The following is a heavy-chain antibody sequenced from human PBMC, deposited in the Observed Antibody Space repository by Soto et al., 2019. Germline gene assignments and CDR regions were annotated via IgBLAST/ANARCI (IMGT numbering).Heavy chain of an antibody. D-gene: IGHD2-2*01. V-gene: IGHV3-53*01. J-gene: IGHJ4*02. CDR1: GFTVSSNY. Sequence: GGSLRLSCAASGFTVSSNYMSWVRQAPGKGLEWVSVIYSGGSTYYADSVKGRFTISRDNSKNTLYLQMNSLRAEDTAVYYCAGDEVCSSTSCYDYWGQGTLVTVAS. CDR3: AGDEVCSSTSCYDY. CDR2: IYSGGST.